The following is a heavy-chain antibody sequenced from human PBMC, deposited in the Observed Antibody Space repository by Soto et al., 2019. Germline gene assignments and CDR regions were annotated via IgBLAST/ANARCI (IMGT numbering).Heavy chain of an antibody. CDR3: ARLPNKSPQN. Sequence: EVQLVESGGGLVQPGGSLRLSCVASGFIFSSYWMHWVRQAPGKGLVWVSSISTDGSSIYADPVKGRFTISRDNAKNTLYLQMNSLRAEDTAVYYCARLPNKSPQNWGQGTLVIVSP. CDR2: ISTDGSS. CDR1: GFIFSSYW. V-gene: IGHV3-74*01. J-gene: IGHJ1*01.